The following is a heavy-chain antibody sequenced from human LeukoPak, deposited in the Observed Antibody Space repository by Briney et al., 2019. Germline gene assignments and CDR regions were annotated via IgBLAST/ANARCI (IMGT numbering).Heavy chain of an antibody. CDR2: IYTSGST. CDR1: GGSISSGSYY. V-gene: IGHV4-61*02. D-gene: IGHD3-22*01. Sequence: PSETLSLTCTVSGGSISSGSYYWSWIRQPAGKGLEWIGRIYTSGSTNYNPSLKSRVTISVDTSKNQFSLKLSSVTAADTAVYYCASITMMEDAFDIWGQGTMVTVSS. J-gene: IGHJ3*02. CDR3: ASITMMEDAFDI.